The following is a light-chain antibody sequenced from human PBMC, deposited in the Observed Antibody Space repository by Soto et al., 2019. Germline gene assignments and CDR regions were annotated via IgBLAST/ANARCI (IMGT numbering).Light chain of an antibody. J-gene: IGKJ4*01. CDR1: QGISSY. CDR3: QQLNSYPLT. Sequence: DIQLTQSPSFLSASVGDRVAITCRASQGISSYLAWYQKKPGTAPKLLIHSASTLQSVVPSRFSGSASGTEFTLIISSLQPEDFAIYYCQQLNSYPLTFGGGTKVEIK. V-gene: IGKV1-9*01. CDR2: SAS.